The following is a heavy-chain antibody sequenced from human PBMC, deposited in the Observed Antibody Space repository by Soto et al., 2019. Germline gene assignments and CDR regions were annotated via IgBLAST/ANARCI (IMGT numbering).Heavy chain of an antibody. V-gene: IGHV4-59*12. CDR1: GCSISSYY. D-gene: IGHD3-10*01. J-gene: IGHJ4*02. CDR3: AREEAGTYSFEY. CDR2: IYYSGST. Sequence: TSETLSLTCTFSGCSISSYYWSWIRQPPGKGLEWIGYIYYSGSTNYNPSLKSRVTISVDTSNNQVSLQLNSVTPEDTAVYYCAREEAGTYSFEYWGQGTLVTVSS.